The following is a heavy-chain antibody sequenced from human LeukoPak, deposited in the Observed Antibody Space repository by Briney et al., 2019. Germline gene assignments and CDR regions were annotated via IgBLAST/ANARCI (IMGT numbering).Heavy chain of an antibody. V-gene: IGHV3-74*01. CDR2: IDSDGSGT. Sequence: GGSLLLSCSASGLTLSGYWMHWVRQIPGKGLVWVSRIDSDGSGTSYADSVKGRFTISRDDVKNMLYLQMNSLRVEDTGLYYCSTVEHFWGQGTLVTVSS. CDR1: GLTLSGYW. J-gene: IGHJ4*02. D-gene: IGHD1/OR15-1a*01. CDR3: STVEHF.